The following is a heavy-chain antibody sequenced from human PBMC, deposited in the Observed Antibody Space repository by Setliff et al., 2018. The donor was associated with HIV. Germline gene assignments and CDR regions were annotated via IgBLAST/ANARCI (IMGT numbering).Heavy chain of an antibody. J-gene: IGHJ4*02. CDR3: ARGRRRSSTPYYFDY. V-gene: IGHV4-59*11. CDR2: IYYSGNT. CDR1: NDSINYQY. Sequence: PSETLSLTCTVSNDSINYQYWAWIRQPPGKGLEWIGSIYYSGNTNYNLSLKSRVTISIDTSKSQFSLKLTSVSAADTAMYYCARGRRRSSTPYYFDYWGQGTLVTVSS.